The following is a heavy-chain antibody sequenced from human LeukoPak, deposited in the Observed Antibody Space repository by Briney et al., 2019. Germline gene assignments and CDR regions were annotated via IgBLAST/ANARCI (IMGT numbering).Heavy chain of an antibody. J-gene: IGHJ4*02. CDR3: AKDSAWYQLRLFDY. CDR2: ISDSGGST. CDR1: GFTFSNYA. Sequence: GGSLRLSCAASGFTFSNYAMSWVRQAPGKGLEWVSGISDSGGSTYYADSVKGRFTISRDNSKNTLYLQMNSLRAEDTAIYYCAKDSAWYQLRLFDYWGQGTLVTVSS. V-gene: IGHV3-23*01. D-gene: IGHD2-2*01.